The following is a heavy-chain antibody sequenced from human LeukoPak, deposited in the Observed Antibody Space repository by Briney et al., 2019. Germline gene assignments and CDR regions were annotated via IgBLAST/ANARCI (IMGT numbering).Heavy chain of an antibody. J-gene: IGHJ5*02. CDR1: GYTFIGHY. CDR2: FSPKTGGS. Sequence: ASVKVSCKTSGYTFIGHYMHWVRQAPGHGLEWMGWFSPKTGGSHFAQKFRGRVAMTTDTSISTAYLELSSLRSEDTAVYYCAREGYSYGRRRKLFDPWGQGTLVTVSS. V-gene: IGHV1-2*02. CDR3: AREGYSYGRRRKLFDP. D-gene: IGHD5-18*01.